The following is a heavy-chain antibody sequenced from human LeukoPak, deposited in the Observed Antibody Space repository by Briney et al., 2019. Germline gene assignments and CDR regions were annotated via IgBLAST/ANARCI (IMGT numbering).Heavy chain of an antibody. V-gene: IGHV3-30*03. J-gene: IGHJ4*02. CDR1: GFAFSTYA. D-gene: IGHD1-26*01. CDR2: ISYDGSYK. Sequence: GRSLRLSCSASGFAFSTYAMHWVRQAPGKGLEWVVVISYDGSYKDYGDPVKGRFTLSRDNSKSTVFLEMSSLRAEDTAVYHCARARLQWEVRYPRFDSWGQGTLVTVSS. CDR3: ARARLQWEVRYPRFDS.